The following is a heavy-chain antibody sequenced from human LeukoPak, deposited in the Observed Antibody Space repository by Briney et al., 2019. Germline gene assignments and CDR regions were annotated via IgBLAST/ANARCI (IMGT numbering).Heavy chain of an antibody. CDR3: ARSGSYYEPFDY. D-gene: IGHD1-26*01. V-gene: IGHV3-21*01. Sequence: GGSLRLSCAASGFTFSSYSMNWVRQAPGKGLEWVSSISSSSSYIYYADSVKGRFTISRDNAKNSLYLQMNSLRAEDTAVYYCARSGSYYEPFDYWGQGTLVTVSS. J-gene: IGHJ4*02. CDR2: ISSSSSYI. CDR1: GFTFSSYS.